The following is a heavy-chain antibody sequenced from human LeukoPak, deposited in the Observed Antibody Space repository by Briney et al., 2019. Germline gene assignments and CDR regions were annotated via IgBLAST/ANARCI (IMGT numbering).Heavy chain of an antibody. D-gene: IGHD6-13*01. J-gene: IGHJ2*01. CDR2: IYYSGST. V-gene: IGHV4-59*01. CDR3: ARVYYSNSYDYWYFDL. CDR1: GGSIRSYY. Sequence: SETLSLTCTVSGGSIRSYYWSWIRQPPGKGLEWIGYIYYSGSTNYNPSLKSRVTISVDTSKNQFSQKLSSVTAADTAVYYCARVYYSNSYDYWYFDLWGRGTLVTVSS.